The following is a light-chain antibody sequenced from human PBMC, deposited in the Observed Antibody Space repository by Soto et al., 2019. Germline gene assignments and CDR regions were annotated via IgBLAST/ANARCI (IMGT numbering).Light chain of an antibody. Sequence: EILMTQYKATLSVSPGERATLSCRASQSVSNYLAWYQQIPGQPPRLLIYGASTRATGIPARFSGSGSGTEFTLTISSLQSEDFAVYYCQQYNNWPRTFGQGTMVDI. V-gene: IGKV3-15*01. CDR3: QQYNNWPRT. CDR1: QSVSNY. J-gene: IGKJ1*01. CDR2: GAS.